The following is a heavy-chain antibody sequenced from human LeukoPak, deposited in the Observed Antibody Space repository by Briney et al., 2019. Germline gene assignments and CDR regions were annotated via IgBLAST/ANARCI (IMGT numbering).Heavy chain of an antibody. V-gene: IGHV3-48*01. CDR1: GFTFSTHS. Sequence: GGSLRLSRAVSGFTFSTHSMSWVRQAPGKGLEWVSYIISSSNTIYYADSVKGRFTISRDNAKNSLYLQMNSLRAEDTAVYYCARAVGHGSGSPGMDVWGKGTTVTVSS. CDR2: IISSSNTI. J-gene: IGHJ6*04. D-gene: IGHD3-10*01. CDR3: ARAVGHGSGSPGMDV.